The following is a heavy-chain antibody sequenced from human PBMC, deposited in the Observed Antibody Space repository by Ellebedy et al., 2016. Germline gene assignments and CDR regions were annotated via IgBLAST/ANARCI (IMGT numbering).Heavy chain of an antibody. CDR3: AKAESGYSSSWYTGVPFDI. V-gene: IGHV4-59*01. CDR1: GGSISSYY. D-gene: IGHD6-13*01. CDR2: IYYSGST. Sequence: SETLSLTCTVSGGSISSYYWTWIRQPPGKGLEWIGYIYYSGSTNYNPSLKSRVTISVDTSKNQFSLKLSSVTAADTAVYYCAKAESGYSSSWYTGVPFDIWGQGKMVTVSS. J-gene: IGHJ3*02.